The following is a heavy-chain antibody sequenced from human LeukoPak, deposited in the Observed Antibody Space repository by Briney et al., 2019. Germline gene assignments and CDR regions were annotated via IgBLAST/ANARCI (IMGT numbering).Heavy chain of an antibody. CDR3: ARVRGSRSLFSGSYLSYMDV. CDR1: GFTFSSYR. Sequence: GGSLRLSCAASGFTFSSYRMSWVRQAPGKGLEWVANIKQDGSEKYYVDSVKGRFTISRDNAKNSLYLQMNSLRAEDTAVYYCARVRGSRSLFSGSYLSYMDVWGKGTTVTVSS. CDR2: IKQDGSEK. D-gene: IGHD1-26*01. J-gene: IGHJ6*03. V-gene: IGHV3-7*01.